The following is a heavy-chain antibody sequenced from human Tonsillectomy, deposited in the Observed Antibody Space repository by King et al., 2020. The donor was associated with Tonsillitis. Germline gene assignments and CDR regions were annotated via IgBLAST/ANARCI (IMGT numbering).Heavy chain of an antibody. J-gene: IGHJ4*02. CDR3: AKSVPGYYFDY. Sequence: VQLVESGGCLVQPGGSLRLSCAASGFTFSSYAMSWVRQAPGKGLEWVSVIYSGGSSTYYADSVKGRFTISRNNSKNTLYLQMNSLRAEDTAVYYCAKSVPGYYFDYWGQGTLVTVSS. D-gene: IGHD6-19*01. V-gene: IGHV3-23*03. CDR1: GFTFSSYA. CDR2: IYSGGSST.